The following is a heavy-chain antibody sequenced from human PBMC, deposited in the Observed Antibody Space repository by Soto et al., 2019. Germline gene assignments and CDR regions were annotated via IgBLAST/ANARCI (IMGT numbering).Heavy chain of an antibody. CDR1: RGSISSGGYY. Sequence: SETLSLTCTVSRGSISSGGYYWSWIRQHPGKGLEWLGYISYSGSTYYNPSLKSRVTISVDTSKNQFSLKLSSVTAADTAVYYCAGDQNTPHHAPIGWFEAWGEGTQVTV. CDR3: AGDQNTPHHAPIGWFEA. CDR2: ISYSGST. V-gene: IGHV4-31*03. J-gene: IGHJ5*02.